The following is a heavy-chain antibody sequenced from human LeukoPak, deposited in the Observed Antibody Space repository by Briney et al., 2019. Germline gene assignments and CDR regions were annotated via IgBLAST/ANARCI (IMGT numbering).Heavy chain of an antibody. CDR2: IYYSGST. CDR3: ARRSSSFTSSLYYFDY. Sequence: SETLSLTCTVSGGSVSSGSYYWSWIRQPPGKGLEWIGYIYYSGSTNYNPSLKSRVTISVDTSKNQLSLKLSSVTAADTAVYFCARRSSSFTSSLYYFDYWGQGTLVTVSS. CDR1: GGSVSSGSYY. J-gene: IGHJ4*02. V-gene: IGHV4-61*01. D-gene: IGHD6-6*01.